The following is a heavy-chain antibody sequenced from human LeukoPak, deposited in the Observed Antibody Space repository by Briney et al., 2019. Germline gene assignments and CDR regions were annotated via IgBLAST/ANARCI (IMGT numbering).Heavy chain of an antibody. V-gene: IGHV3-64*01. D-gene: IGHD3-10*01. CDR3: ARDFPGGYGMDV. Sequence: GGSLRLSCAASGFTFSSYAMHWVRQAPGKGLEYVSAISSNGGSTYYANSVKGRFTISRDNSKNTLYLQMGSLRAEDMAVYYCARDFPGGYGMDVWGQGTTVTVSS. J-gene: IGHJ6*02. CDR1: GFTFSSYA. CDR2: ISSNGGST.